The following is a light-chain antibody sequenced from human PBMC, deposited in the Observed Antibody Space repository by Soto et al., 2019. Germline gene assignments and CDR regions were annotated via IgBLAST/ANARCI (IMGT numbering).Light chain of an antibody. CDR3: QQYGSSPSST. CDR2: GAS. V-gene: IGKV3-20*01. CDR1: QSVSSSY. J-gene: IGKJ3*01. Sequence: EIVLTQSPGTLSLSPGERATLSCRASQSVSSSYLAWYQQKPGQAPRLLIYGASGRATGIPDRFSGSGSGKDFTLTIRSLEPEDFACYYFQQYGSSPSSTSAPGPKVVTK.